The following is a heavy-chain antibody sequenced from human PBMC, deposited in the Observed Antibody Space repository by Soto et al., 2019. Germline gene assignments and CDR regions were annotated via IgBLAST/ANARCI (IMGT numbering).Heavy chain of an antibody. J-gene: IGHJ4*02. CDR3: AHAYGGRSLY. CDR1: GFSLTTDRVG. CDR2: IYWDDRK. V-gene: IGHV2-5*02. D-gene: IGHD1-26*01. Sequence: QITLKESGPTLVKPTQTLTLTCTFSGFSLTTDRVGVGWIRKPPGEALEWLAVIYWDDRKTYRPSLESRLTITTDTSKNQVALTMTNMDSLDTATYYCAHAYGGRSLYWGQGTLVTVSS.